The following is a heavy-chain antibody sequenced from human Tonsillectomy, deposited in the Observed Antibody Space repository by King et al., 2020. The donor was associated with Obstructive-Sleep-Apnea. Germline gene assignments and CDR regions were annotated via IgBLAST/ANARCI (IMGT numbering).Heavy chain of an antibody. CDR2: IIYTGTT. V-gene: IGHV4-39*01. Sequence: QLQESGPGLVKPSETLSLTCTVSGDSIGTTSFYWGWIRQSPGKGLEWIGTIIYTGTTSYNLSLKSRLTMSVDTSKNQFSLSLRSVTAADTAVYYCARSLVLAYDVWGQGAMVTVSS. CDR3: ARSLVLAYDV. J-gene: IGHJ3*01. CDR1: GDSIGTTSFY.